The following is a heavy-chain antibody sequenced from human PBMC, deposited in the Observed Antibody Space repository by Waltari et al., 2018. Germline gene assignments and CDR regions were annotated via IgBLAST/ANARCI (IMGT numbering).Heavy chain of an antibody. Sequence: QVKLVQSGAEVKKPGASVRVSCKASGYTFTKYYIHWVRQAPGQGLEWMGRTNPKSGDENYTQPYQGRVIMTRDTSINTAYLEVTGLTSDDTAIFYCATANILGIGTFDYWGQGTLVSVSS. CDR3: ATANILGIGTFDY. J-gene: IGHJ4*02. CDR1: GYTFTKYY. CDR2: TNPKSGDE. V-gene: IGHV1-2*06. D-gene: IGHD1-1*01.